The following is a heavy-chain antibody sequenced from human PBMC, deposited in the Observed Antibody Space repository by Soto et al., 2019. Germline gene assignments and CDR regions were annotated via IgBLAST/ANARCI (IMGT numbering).Heavy chain of an antibody. Sequence: SETLSLTCTVSGGSISSYYWSWIRQPPGKGLEWIGYIYYSGSTNYNPSLKSRVTISVDTSKNQFSLKLSSVTAADTAVYYCARASRDYYILYYYYYMDVWGKGTTVTVSS. D-gene: IGHD4-17*01. CDR2: IYYSGST. J-gene: IGHJ6*03. CDR1: GGSISSYY. V-gene: IGHV4-59*01. CDR3: ARASRDYYILYYYYYMDV.